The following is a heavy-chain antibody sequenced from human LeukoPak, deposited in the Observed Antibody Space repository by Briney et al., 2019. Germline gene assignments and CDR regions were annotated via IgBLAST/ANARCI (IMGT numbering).Heavy chain of an antibody. CDR1: GGSFSGYY. V-gene: IGHV4-34*01. D-gene: IGHD2-8*01. CDR3: SRENGAFSPFGY. Sequence: PSETLSLTCAVYGGSFSGYYWSWIRQPPGKGLEWIGEINHSGSTNHNPSLKSRVTISVDTSKNQFSLNLTSVTAADTAVYYCSRENGAFSPFGYWGQGTLVTVLS. J-gene: IGHJ4*02. CDR2: INHSGST.